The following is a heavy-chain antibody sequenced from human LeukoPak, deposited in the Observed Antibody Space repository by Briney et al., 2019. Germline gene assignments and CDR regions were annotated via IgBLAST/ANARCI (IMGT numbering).Heavy chain of an antibody. CDR1: GGSINNYY. CDR2: IYYSGST. J-gene: IGHJ6*02. D-gene: IGHD2-21*02. V-gene: IGHV4-59*01. CDR3: ARDRAYCGGDCYSPETYYYYGMDV. Sequence: SETLSLTCTVSGGSINNYYWSWIRQPPGKGLEWIGYIYYSGSTNYKPSLKSRVTISVDTSKNQFSLKLSSVTAADTAVYYCARDRAYCGGDCYSPETYYYYGMDVWGQGTTVTVSS.